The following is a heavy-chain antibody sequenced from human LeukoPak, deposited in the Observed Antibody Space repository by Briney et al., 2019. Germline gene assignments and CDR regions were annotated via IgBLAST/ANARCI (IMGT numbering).Heavy chain of an antibody. V-gene: IGHV1-18*01. J-gene: IGHJ4*02. CDR3: ARAGGYCGRISCPYYFDY. D-gene: IGHD2-15*01. Sequence: ASVKVSCKASGYTYTNYGITWVRQAPGQGLEWMGWISTNKYNTDYAQKSQGRVTMTTEISTSTAYMELRSLRSDDTAVYYCARAGGYCGRISCPYYFDYWGQGSLVAVSS. CDR2: ISTNKYNT. CDR1: GYTYTNYG.